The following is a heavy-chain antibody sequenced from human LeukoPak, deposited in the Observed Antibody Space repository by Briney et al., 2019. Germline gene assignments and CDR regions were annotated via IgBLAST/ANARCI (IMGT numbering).Heavy chain of an antibody. Sequence: PGGSLRLSCAASGFTFSSYSMNWVRRAPGKGLEWVSSISSSSSYIYYADSVKGRFTISRDNAKNSLYLQMNSLRAEDTAVYYCARGDYGSGISPYWGQGTLVTVSS. V-gene: IGHV3-21*01. D-gene: IGHD3-10*01. CDR1: GFTFSSYS. J-gene: IGHJ4*02. CDR3: ARGDYGSGISPY. CDR2: ISSSSSYI.